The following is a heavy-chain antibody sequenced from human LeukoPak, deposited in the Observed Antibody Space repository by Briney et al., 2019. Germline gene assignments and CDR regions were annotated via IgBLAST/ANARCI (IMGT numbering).Heavy chain of an antibody. V-gene: IGHV4-59*01. Sequence: ASETLSLTCTVSGDSISNYYWSWIRQSPGKELEWIGYMYNRGSTIYNPSLKSRVTISTDTSKTQFSLRLTSVTAADTAVYYCARAEKAVTGTLDSWGQGTLITVSS. CDR3: ARAEKAVTGTLDS. J-gene: IGHJ4*02. CDR2: MYNRGST. D-gene: IGHD6-19*01. CDR1: GDSISNYY.